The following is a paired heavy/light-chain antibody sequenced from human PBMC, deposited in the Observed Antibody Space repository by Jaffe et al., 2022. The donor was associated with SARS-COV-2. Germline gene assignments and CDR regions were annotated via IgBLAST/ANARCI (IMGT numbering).Light chain of an antibody. Sequence: DIVMTQSPDSLAVSLGERATINCKSSQSLLHSSNNKNYLAWYQQKPGQPPKLLIYWASTRESGVPDRFSGSGSGTDFTLTISSLQAEDVAVYYCQQHYISPYTFGQGTKLEIK. J-gene: IGKJ2*01. V-gene: IGKV4-1*01. CDR3: QQHYISPYT. CDR2: WAS. CDR1: QSLLHSSNNKNY.
Heavy chain of an antibody. CDR2: IHPGESLI. CDR3: ARHQLERSQFNWFGP. D-gene: IGHD1-1*01. CDR1: GYSFSNYW. Sequence: EVQLIQSGTEVKKPGESLKISCKGSGYSFSNYWIGWVRHMPGKGLDWVGIIHPGESLIIYSQSFQGQVTISADKSISTAYLQWSSLKASDTAIYYCARHQLERSQFNWFGPWGQGTLVTVSS. J-gene: IGHJ5*02. V-gene: IGHV5-51*01.